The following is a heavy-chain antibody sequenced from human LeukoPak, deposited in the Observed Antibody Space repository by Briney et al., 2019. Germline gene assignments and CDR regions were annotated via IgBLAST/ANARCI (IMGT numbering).Heavy chain of an antibody. J-gene: IGHJ3*02. D-gene: IGHD3-22*01. CDR2: FDPEDGET. CDR3: ATTSSGYYDDAFDI. Sequence: ASVKVSCKVSGYTLTESSMHWVRQAPGKGLEWMGGFDPEDGETIYAQKFQGRVTMTEDTSTDTAYMELSSLRSEDTAVCYCATTSSGYYDDAFDIWGQGTMVTVSS. V-gene: IGHV1-24*01. CDR1: GYTLTESS.